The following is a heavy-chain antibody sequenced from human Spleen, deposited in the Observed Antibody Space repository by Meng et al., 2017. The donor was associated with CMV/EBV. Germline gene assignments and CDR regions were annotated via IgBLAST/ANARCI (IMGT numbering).Heavy chain of an antibody. D-gene: IGHD3-10*01. Sequence: QVVLVQSGAEVKKPGASVKVSCKTSGYTFTDYYTHWVRQAPGQGLDYMGRVNPKTGDANYAQKFQGRVTMTRDTPISTAYLELKWLTSDDTAIYYCVREATMIRGVSPWSWGQGTLVTVSS. CDR3: VREATMIRGVSPWS. V-gene: IGHV1-2*06. CDR2: VNPKTGDA. CDR1: GYTFTDYY. J-gene: IGHJ4*02.